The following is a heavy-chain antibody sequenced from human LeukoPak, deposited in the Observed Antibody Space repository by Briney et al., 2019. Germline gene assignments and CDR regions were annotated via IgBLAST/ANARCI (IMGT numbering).Heavy chain of an antibody. V-gene: IGHV1-69*04. Sequence: SVKVSCKASGGTFSSYAISWVRQAPGQGLEWMGRIIPILGIANYAQKFQGRVTITADKSTSTAYMELSSLRSEDTAVYYCACPPSGYSYGYDYWGQGTLVTVSS. CDR1: GGTFSSYA. CDR3: ACPPSGYSYGYDY. D-gene: IGHD5-18*01. CDR2: IIPILGIA. J-gene: IGHJ4*02.